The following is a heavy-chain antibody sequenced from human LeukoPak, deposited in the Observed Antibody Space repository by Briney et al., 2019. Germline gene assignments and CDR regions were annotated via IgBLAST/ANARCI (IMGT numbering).Heavy chain of an antibody. J-gene: IGHJ3*02. CDR3: ARLVVTAILDAFDI. Sequence: PSETLSLTCTVSGGSISSSSYYWGWIRQPPGKGLEWNGSIYYSGSTYYNPSLKSRVTISVDTSKNQFSLKLSSVTAADTAVYYCARLVVTAILDAFDIWGQGTMVTVSS. V-gene: IGHV4-39*07. CDR2: IYYSGST. D-gene: IGHD2-21*02. CDR1: GGSISSSSYY.